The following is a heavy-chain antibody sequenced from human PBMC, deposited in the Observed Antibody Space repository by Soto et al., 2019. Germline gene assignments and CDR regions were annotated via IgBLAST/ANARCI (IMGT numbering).Heavy chain of an antibody. J-gene: IGHJ4*02. Sequence: QVQLVESGGGLVKPGGSLRLSCAASGFTFSDFYMSWVRQAPGKGLEWIGHISSGSTNIFYADSVKGRFTVSRDNANNSVYLQMDSLRADDTAVYYCARDRNAAGSDYWGQGTLVTVSS. D-gene: IGHD1-1*01. CDR3: ARDRNAAGSDY. CDR1: GFTFSDFY. V-gene: IGHV3-11*01. CDR2: ISSGSTNI.